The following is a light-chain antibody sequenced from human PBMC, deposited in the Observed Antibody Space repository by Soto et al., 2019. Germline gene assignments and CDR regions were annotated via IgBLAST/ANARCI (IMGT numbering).Light chain of an antibody. CDR3: QSYDSSLSGCV. Sequence: QSVLTQPPSVSGATGQRVTISCTGSSSNIGAGYDVHWYQQLPGTAPKLLIYGNSNRPSGVPDRFSGSKSGTSASLAITGIRAEDEADYYCQSYDSSLSGCVFGGGTKVTVL. J-gene: IGLJ3*02. V-gene: IGLV1-40*01. CDR2: GNS. CDR1: SSNIGAGYD.